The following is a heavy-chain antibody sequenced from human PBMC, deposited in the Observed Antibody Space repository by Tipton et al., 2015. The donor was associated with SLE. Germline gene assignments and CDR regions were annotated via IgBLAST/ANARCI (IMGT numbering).Heavy chain of an antibody. D-gene: IGHD6-13*01. V-gene: IGHV4-61*09. CDR1: GGSISSGNYS. CDR2: IYTSGNT. CDR3: ARGGMY. Sequence: TLSLTCTVSGGSISSGNYSWNWIRQPAGKAPEWIGNIYTSGNTNYSPSLKSRVTISVDTSKNQFSLKMSSVTAADTAVYYCARGGMYWGQGTLVTVSS. J-gene: IGHJ4*02.